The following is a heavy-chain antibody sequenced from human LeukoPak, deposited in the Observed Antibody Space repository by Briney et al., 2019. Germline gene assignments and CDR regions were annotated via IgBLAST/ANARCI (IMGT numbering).Heavy chain of an antibody. J-gene: IGHJ5*02. CDR1: GDSVSSNSAA. CDR3: AREGTNVWSGYYKGWGYNWFDP. Sequence: SQTLSLTCAISGDSVSSNSAAWNWIRQSPSRGLEWLGRTYYRSKWYNDYAVSVKSRITINPDTSKNQFSLQLNSVTPEDTAVYYCAREGTNVWSGYYKGWGYNWFDPWGQGTLVTVSS. CDR2: TYYRSKWYN. D-gene: IGHD3-3*01. V-gene: IGHV6-1*01.